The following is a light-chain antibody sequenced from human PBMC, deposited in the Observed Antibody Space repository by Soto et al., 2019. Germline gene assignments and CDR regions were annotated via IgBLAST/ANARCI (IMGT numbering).Light chain of an antibody. Sequence: DMVMTQSPATLSVSPGERATLSCRASQSVSSSLAWYQQKPGRSPRLLIYGASTRAIGIPARFSGSGSGTEFTLTISSLQSEDFAVYYCQQYGSSPALTFGGGTKVEIK. V-gene: IGKV3-15*01. J-gene: IGKJ4*01. CDR1: QSVSSS. CDR3: QQYGSSPALT. CDR2: GAS.